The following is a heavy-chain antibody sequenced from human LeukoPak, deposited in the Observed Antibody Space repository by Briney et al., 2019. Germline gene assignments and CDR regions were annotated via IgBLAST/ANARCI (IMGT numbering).Heavy chain of an antibody. CDR3: ASRADYYYYYPDV. V-gene: IGHV4-59*01. J-gene: IGHJ6*03. CDR2: IYYSGST. CDR1: GGSSSSDD. Sequence: KASETLSLTCTVSGGSSSSDDWSWIRQPPGKGLEWIGNIYYSGSTNYNPSLKSRVTISVDTSKNQFSLKLSSVTAADTAVYYCASRADYYYYYPDVWGKGTTVTISS.